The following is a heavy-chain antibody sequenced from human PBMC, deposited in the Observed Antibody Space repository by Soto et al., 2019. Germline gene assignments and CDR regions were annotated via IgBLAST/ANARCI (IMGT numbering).Heavy chain of an antibody. CDR2: INHSGST. CDR3: ASSIGVAVAATPEQDV. V-gene: IGHV4-34*01. CDR1: GGSFSGYY. J-gene: IGHJ6*02. D-gene: IGHD2-15*01. Sequence: PSETLSLTCAVYGGSFSGYYWSWIRQPPGKGLEWIGEINHSGSTNYNPSLKSRVTISVDTSKNQFSLKLSSVTAADTAVYYCASSIGVAVAATPEQDVWGQGTTVTVSS.